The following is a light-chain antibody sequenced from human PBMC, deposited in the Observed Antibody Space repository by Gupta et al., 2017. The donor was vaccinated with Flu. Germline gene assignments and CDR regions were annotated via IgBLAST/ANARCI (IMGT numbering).Light chain of an antibody. CDR1: KLGYKY. V-gene: IGLV3-1*01. Sequence: SYELTQPPSLSVSPGQPASITCSGDKLGYKYVSWYQQKPGQSPVLVIYQDTRRPSGIPERFSGSNSGTTATLTISGTQAMDEADYYCQAWDSSTGVFGTATRVTVL. CDR2: QDT. J-gene: IGLJ1*01. CDR3: QAWDSSTGV.